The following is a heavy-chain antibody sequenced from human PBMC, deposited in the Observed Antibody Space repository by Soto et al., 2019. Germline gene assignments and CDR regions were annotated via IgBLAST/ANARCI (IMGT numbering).Heavy chain of an antibody. J-gene: IGHJ4*02. Sequence: QVQLQESGPGLVKPSQTLSLTCTVSGASISSGDYYWTWIRQPPGKGLEWIGSIYYSGSTYYDPSLNRRVTISVDTSHNQFSLKQSSVTAADTAVYYCARASYDSSTYYLDYWGQGTLVTVSS. D-gene: IGHD3-22*01. V-gene: IGHV4-30-4*01. CDR2: IYYSGST. CDR3: ARASYDSSTYYLDY. CDR1: GASISSGDYY.